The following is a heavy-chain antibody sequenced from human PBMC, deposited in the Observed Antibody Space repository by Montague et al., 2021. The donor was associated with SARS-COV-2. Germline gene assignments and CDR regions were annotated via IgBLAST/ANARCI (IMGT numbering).Heavy chain of an antibody. CDR1: GFTFTSYG. V-gene: IGHV3-23*01. CDR2: ITVSGAGT. CDR3: AKRGSYFFDY. J-gene: IGHJ4*02. Sequence: SLRPSCAASGFTFTSYGMAWVRQAPGKGLEWVSVITVSGAGTYYAESVEGRFTISRDHSRNTLFLQMNSLRAEDTAVYYCAKRGSYFFDYWGQGTLVTVSS. D-gene: IGHD1-26*01.